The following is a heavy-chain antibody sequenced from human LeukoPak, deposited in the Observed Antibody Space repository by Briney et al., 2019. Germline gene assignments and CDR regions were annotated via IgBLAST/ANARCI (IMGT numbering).Heavy chain of an antibody. CDR1: GFTFNSYS. CDR3: ARDFPSYQLLIYAGYYYYYGMDV. Sequence: AGGSLRLSCAASGFTFNSYSMNWVRQAPGKGLEWVSSISSSSSYIYYADSVKGRFTISRDNAKNSLYLQMNSLRAEDTAVYYCARDFPSYQLLIYAGYYYYYGMDVWGQGTTVTVSS. CDR2: ISSSSSYI. D-gene: IGHD2-2*01. V-gene: IGHV3-21*01. J-gene: IGHJ6*02.